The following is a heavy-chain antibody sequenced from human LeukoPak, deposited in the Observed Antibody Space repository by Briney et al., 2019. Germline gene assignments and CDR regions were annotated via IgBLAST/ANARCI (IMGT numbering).Heavy chain of an antibody. CDR3: ARGKYYDILTGPIGHFDY. J-gene: IGHJ4*02. Sequence: PGGSLRLSCAASGFTFSSYAMSWVRQAPGKGLECVSAISGSGGSTYYADSVKGRFTISRDNSKNTLYLQMNSLRAEDTAVYYCARGKYYDILTGPIGHFDYWGQGTLVTVSS. CDR2: ISGSGGST. CDR1: GFTFSSYA. D-gene: IGHD3-9*01. V-gene: IGHV3-23*01.